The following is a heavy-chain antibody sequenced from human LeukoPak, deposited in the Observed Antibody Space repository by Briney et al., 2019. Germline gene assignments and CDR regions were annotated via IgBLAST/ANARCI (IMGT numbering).Heavy chain of an antibody. Sequence: SETLSLTCSVSGYSISSGYYWGWIRQPPGKGLEWIGSIDHSGSTYYNPSLKSRVTISVDTSKNQFSLKLSSVTAADTAVYYCARVWVNLGADYWGQGTLVTVSS. CDR2: IDHSGST. CDR3: ARVWVNLGADY. CDR1: GYSISSGYY. V-gene: IGHV4-38-2*02. D-gene: IGHD1-14*01. J-gene: IGHJ4*02.